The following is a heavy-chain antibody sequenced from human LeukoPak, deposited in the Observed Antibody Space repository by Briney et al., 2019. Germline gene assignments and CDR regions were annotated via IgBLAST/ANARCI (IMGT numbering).Heavy chain of an antibody. J-gene: IGHJ3*01. CDR2: ISTDGSIE. V-gene: IGHV3-30-3*01. CDR3: ARDARLGELSFPGAYDL. CDR1: GFSFSSFA. D-gene: IGHD3-16*02. Sequence: GGSLRLSCAASGFSFSSFAVHWVRQAPGKGLERVTLISTDGSIENHADSVKGRFTISRDNSKNTLYLQMNSLRPEDTAVYYCARDARLGELSFPGAYDLWGQGTMVIVSS.